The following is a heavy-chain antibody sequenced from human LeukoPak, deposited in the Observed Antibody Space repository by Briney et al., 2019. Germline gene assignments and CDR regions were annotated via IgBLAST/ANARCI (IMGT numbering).Heavy chain of an antibody. V-gene: IGHV3-11*04. CDR2: ISSSSSTI. J-gene: IGHJ6*02. Sequence: PSETLSLTCAVYGGSYSGYYWSWIRQPPGKGLEWVSYISSSSSTIYYADSVKGRFTISRDNAKNSLYLQMNSLRAEDTAVYYCARNFQVTYYYYGMDVWGQGTTVTVSS. D-gene: IGHD3-10*01. CDR3: ARNFQVTYYYYGMDV. CDR1: GGSYSGYY.